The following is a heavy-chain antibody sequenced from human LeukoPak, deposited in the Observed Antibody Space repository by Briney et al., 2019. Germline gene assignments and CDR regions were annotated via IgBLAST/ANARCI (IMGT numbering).Heavy chain of an antibody. CDR3: ARDWANDYGDYEFDP. D-gene: IGHD4-17*01. V-gene: IGHV4-34*01. CDR2: INHSGST. CDR1: GGSFSGYY. J-gene: IGHJ5*02. Sequence: SETLSLTCAVYGGSFSGYYWSWIRQPPGKGLEWIGEINHSGSTNYNPSLKSRVTISVDTSKNQFSLKLSSVTAADTAVYYCARDWANDYGDYEFDPWGQGTLVTVSS.